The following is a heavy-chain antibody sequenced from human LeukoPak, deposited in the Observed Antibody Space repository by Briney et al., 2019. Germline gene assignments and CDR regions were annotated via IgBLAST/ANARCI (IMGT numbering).Heavy chain of an antibody. D-gene: IGHD3-22*01. J-gene: IGHJ4*02. CDR1: GGTFSGYA. Sequence: SVKVSCKASGGTFSGYAINWVRQAPGQGLEWMGRIIPILGIANYAQKFQGRVTITADKSTSTAYMELSSLRSEDTAVYYCASGYYYDSSGYYSLDYWGQGTLVTVSS. V-gene: IGHV1-69*04. CDR2: IIPILGIA. CDR3: ASGYYYDSSGYYSLDY.